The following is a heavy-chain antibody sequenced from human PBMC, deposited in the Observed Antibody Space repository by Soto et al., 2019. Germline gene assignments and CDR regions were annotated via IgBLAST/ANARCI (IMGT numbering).Heavy chain of an antibody. V-gene: IGHV3-30*18. D-gene: IGHD2-21*02. CDR1: GFTFSSYG. J-gene: IGHJ3*02. CDR3: AKECGGNSVYAFDI. CDR2: ISYDGSNK. Sequence: QVQLVESGGGVVQPGRSLRLSCAASGFTFSSYGMHWVRQAPGKGLEWVAVISYDGSNKYYADSVKGRFTISRDNSKNTLYLQMNSLRAEDTAVYYCAKECGGNSVYAFDIWGQGTMVTVSS.